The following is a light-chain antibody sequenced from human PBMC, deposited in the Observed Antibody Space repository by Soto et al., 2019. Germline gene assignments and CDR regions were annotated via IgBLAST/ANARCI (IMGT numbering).Light chain of an antibody. J-gene: IGKJ4*01. CDR1: QGIGVY. CDR3: QKYNSAPLT. CDR2: AAS. Sequence: GDRVTITCRASQGIGVYLAWFQQKPGKVPKLLIYAASALQSGVPSRFSGSGSGTDFTLTISSLQPEDIATHYCQKYNSAPLTFGGGTRVEIK. V-gene: IGKV1-27*01.